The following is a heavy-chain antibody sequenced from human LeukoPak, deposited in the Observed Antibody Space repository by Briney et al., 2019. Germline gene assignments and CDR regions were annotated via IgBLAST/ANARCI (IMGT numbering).Heavy chain of an antibody. Sequence: GGPLRLSCAASGFTFSSYVMHWARQVPGEGLEWVAVIRQDGDGKFYGNSVKGRFTISRDNSRDTLYLQMDSLTTEDTAIYYCATEDHTSGHAGALGFDPWGQGTLVTVS. V-gene: IGHV3-30*03. CDR2: IRQDGDGK. CDR1: GFTFSSYV. J-gene: IGHJ5*02. CDR3: ATEDHTSGHAGALGFDP. D-gene: IGHD3-22*01.